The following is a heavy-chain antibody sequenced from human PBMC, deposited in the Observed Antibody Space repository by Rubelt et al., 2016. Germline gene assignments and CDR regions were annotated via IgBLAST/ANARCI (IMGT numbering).Heavy chain of an antibody. CDR1: GFTFSSYG. J-gene: IGHJ4*02. Sequence: QVQLVESGGGVVQPGGSLRLSCAASGFTFSSYGMHWVRQAPGKGLEWVAVISYDGSNKYYADSVKGRFTISRDNSKNTLYLQMNSLRAEDTAVYYCAKPDYNVGDVDYWGQGTLVTVSS. D-gene: IGHD2-21*02. V-gene: IGHV3-30*18. CDR3: AKPDYNVGDVDY. CDR2: ISYDGSNK.